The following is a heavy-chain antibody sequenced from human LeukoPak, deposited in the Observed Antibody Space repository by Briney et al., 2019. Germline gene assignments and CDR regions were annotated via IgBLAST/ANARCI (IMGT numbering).Heavy chain of an antibody. CDR3: ARLGLWSGINWFDP. V-gene: IGHV4-4*02. CDR1: GGSISSSNW. J-gene: IGHJ5*02. CDR2: IYHSGST. D-gene: IGHD3-3*01. Sequence: PSGTLSLTCAVSGGSISSSNWWSWVRQPPGKGLEWIGEIYHSGSTNYNPSLKSRVTISVDRSKNQFSLKLSSVTAADTAVYYCARLGLWSGINWFDPWGQGTLVTVSS.